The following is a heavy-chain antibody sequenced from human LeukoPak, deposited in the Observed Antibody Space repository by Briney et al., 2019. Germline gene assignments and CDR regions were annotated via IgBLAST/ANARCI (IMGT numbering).Heavy chain of an antibody. V-gene: IGHV3-48*03. CDR3: ARDPRMSQSYYFDY. Sequence: QPGGSLRLSCAASGFTFSSYEMNWVRQAPGKGLEWVSYISSSGSTIYYADSVKGRFTISRDNAKNSLYLQMNSLRAEDTAVYYCARDPRMSQSYYFDYWGQGTLVTVSS. J-gene: IGHJ4*02. CDR1: GFTFSSYE. CDR2: ISSSGSTI.